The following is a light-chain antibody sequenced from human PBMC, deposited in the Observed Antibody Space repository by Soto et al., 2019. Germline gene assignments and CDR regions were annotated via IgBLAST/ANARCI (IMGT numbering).Light chain of an antibody. V-gene: IGLV2-14*03. CDR2: DVS. CDR3: SSYTSSSTRV. J-gene: IGLJ1*01. Sequence: QSVLTQPASVSGSPGQSITISCTGTSSDVGGYNYVSWYQQHPDKAPKLMIYDVSNRPSGVSNRFSGSKSGNTASLTISGLXXXXEADYYCSSYTSSSTRVFGTGTKV. CDR1: SSDVGGYNY.